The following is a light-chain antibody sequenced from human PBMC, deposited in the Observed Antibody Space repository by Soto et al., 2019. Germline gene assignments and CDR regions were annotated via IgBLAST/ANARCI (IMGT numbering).Light chain of an antibody. J-gene: IGLJ1*01. CDR1: TSDVGGYDY. CDR3: YSCTSGNTLYV. V-gene: IGLV2-14*01. CDR2: EVS. Sequence: QSVLTQPASVSGSPGQSITISCTGTTSDVGGYDYVSWYQQHPGQAPKLLIYEVSNRPSGVSHRFSGSKSGNPASLSISGLQAEDEADYYCYSCTSGNTLYVFGSGTKVTVL.